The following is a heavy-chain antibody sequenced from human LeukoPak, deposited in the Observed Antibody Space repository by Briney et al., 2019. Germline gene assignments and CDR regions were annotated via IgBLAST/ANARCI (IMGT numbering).Heavy chain of an antibody. D-gene: IGHD2-21*02. CDR1: GGTFSSYA. J-gene: IGHJ4*02. V-gene: IGHV1-69*05. Sequence: SVKVSCKASGGTFSSYAISWLRQAPGQGLEWMGRIIPIFGTANYAQKFQGRVTITTDESTSTAYMELSSLRSEDTAVYYCARTHCGGDCYIDYWGQGTLVTVSS. CDR2: IIPIFGTA. CDR3: ARTHCGGDCYIDY.